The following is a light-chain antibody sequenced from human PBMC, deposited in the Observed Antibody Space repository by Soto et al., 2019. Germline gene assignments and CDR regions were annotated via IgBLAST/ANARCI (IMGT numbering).Light chain of an antibody. CDR3: QTWGAGIVV. V-gene: IGLV4-69*01. CDR2: LTSDGSH. CDR1: SGHSTYA. Sequence: QSVLTQSPSASASLGASVKLTCTLSSGHSTYAIAWHQQQPEKGPRYLMKLTSDGSHSKGDGIPDRFSGSISGAERYLNISSLQSEDYAYYYCQTWGAGIVVFGGGTKLTVL. J-gene: IGLJ2*01.